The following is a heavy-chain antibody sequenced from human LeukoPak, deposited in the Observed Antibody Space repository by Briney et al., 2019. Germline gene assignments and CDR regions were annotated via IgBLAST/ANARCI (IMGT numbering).Heavy chain of an antibody. CDR2: INPNSGGT. CDR3: ARDSGHCTNGVCYYRVLDH. J-gene: IGHJ4*02. Sequence: ASVKVSCKASGYTFTGCYMHWVRQAPGQGLEWMGRINPNSGGTNYAQKFQGRVTMTRDTSISTAYMELSRLRSDDTAVYYCARDSGHCTNGVCYYRVLDHWGQGTLVTVSS. V-gene: IGHV1-2*06. D-gene: IGHD2-8*01. CDR1: GYTFTGCY.